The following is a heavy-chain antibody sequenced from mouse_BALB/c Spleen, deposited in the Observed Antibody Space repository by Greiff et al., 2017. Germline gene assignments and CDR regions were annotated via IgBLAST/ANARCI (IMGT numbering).Heavy chain of an antibody. J-gene: IGHJ3*01. Sequence: QVQLKESGPGLVAPSQSLSITCTVSGFSLTSYDISWIRQPPGKGLEWLGVIWTGGGTNYNSAFMSRLSISKDNSKSQVFLKMNSLQTDDTAIYYCVRDGGNGAWFAYWGQGTLVTVSA. CDR3: VRDGGNGAWFAY. V-gene: IGHV2-9-2*01. CDR2: IWTGGGT. CDR1: GFSLTSYD.